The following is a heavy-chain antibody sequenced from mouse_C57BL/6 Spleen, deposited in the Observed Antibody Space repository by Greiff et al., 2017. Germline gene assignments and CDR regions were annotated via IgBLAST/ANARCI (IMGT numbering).Heavy chain of an antibody. J-gene: IGHJ1*03. V-gene: IGHV1-53*01. CDR3: ARGGYYYGSPWYFDV. Sequence: QVQLKQPGTELVKPGASVKLSCKASGYTFTSYWMHWVKQRPGQGLEWIGNINPSNGGTNYNEKFKSKATLTVDKSSSTAYMQLSSLTSEDSAVYYCARGGYYYGSPWYFDVWGTGTTVTVSS. CDR2: INPSNGGT. CDR1: GYTFTSYW. D-gene: IGHD1-1*01.